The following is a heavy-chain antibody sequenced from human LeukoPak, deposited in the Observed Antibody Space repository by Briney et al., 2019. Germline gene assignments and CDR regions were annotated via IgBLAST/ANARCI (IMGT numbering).Heavy chain of an antibody. CDR3: ARHPSSWYFSFDY. Sequence: SETLSLTCTVSGGSISSSSYYWGWIRQPPGKGLEWIGSIYYSGSTYYNPSLKSLVTISVDTSKNQFPLKLSSVTAADTAVYYCARHPSSWYFSFDYWGQGTLVTVSS. D-gene: IGHD6-13*01. J-gene: IGHJ4*02. CDR1: GGSISSSSYY. V-gene: IGHV4-39*01. CDR2: IYYSGST.